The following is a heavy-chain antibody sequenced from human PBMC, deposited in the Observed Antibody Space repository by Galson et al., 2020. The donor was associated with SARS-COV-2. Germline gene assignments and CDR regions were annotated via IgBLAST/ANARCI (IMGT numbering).Heavy chain of an antibody. CDR2: IDWDDDK. J-gene: IGHJ4*02. CDR3: ARIRLGGLDYYFDY. CDR1: GFSLSTSGMC. Sequence: SGPTLVKPTQTLTLTCTFSGFSLSTSGMCVSWIRQPPGKALEWLARIDWDDDKYYSTSLKTRLTISKDTSKNQVVLTMTNMDPVDTATYYCARIRLGGLDYYFDYWGQGTLVTVSS. V-gene: IGHV2-70*11. D-gene: IGHD3-10*01.